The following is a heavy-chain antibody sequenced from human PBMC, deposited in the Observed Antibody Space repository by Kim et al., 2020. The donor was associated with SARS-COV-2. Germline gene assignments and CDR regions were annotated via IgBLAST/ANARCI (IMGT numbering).Heavy chain of an antibody. CDR1: GYTFTSYG. J-gene: IGHJ6*02. CDR3: ARAPPVRIVVVDYYYYGMDV. CDR2: ISAYNGNT. Sequence: ASVKVSCKASGYTFTSYGISWVRQAPGQGLEWMGWISAYNGNTNYAQKLQGRVTMTTDTSTSTAYMELRSLRSDDTAVYYCARAPPVRIVVVDYYYYGMDVWGQGTTVTVSS. V-gene: IGHV1-18*01. D-gene: IGHD3-22*01.